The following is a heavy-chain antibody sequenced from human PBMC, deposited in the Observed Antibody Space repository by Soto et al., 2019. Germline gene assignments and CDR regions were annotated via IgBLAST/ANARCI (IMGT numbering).Heavy chain of an antibody. CDR3: ARDLRFFHYGMDV. J-gene: IGHJ6*02. CDR2: IKQDGSEK. V-gene: IGHV3-7*01. Sequence: HPGGSLRLSCAASGFTFSSYWMSWVRQAPGKGLEWVANIKQDGSEKYYVDSVKGRFTISRDNAKNSLYLQMNSLRAEDTAVYYCARDLRFFHYGMDVWGQGTTVTVSS. D-gene: IGHD3-3*01. CDR1: GFTFSSYW.